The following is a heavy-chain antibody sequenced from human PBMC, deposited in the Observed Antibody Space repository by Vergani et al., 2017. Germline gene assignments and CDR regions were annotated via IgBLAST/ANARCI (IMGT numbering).Heavy chain of an antibody. D-gene: IGHD4-17*01. V-gene: IGHV3-30*18. J-gene: IGHJ4*02. CDR1: GFTFSSYG. CDR2: ISYDGSNK. CDR3: AKELTTVTIPNYFDY. Sequence: QVQLVESGGGVVQPGRSLRLSCAASGFTFSSYGMHWVRQAPGKGLEWVAVISYDGSNKYYADSVKGRFTISRDNSMNTLYLQMNSLRADDTAVYYCAKELTTVTIPNYFDYWGQGTLVTVSS.